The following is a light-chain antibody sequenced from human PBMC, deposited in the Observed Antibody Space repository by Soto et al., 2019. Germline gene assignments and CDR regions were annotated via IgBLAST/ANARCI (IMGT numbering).Light chain of an antibody. CDR1: QSISIW. V-gene: IGKV1-5*03. CDR2: KAS. Sequence: DIHMTQSPSTLSSSLGDRVTITFRASQSISIWLAWYQQKPGKAPKLLIYKASSLESGVPSRFSGSGSGTEFILTISSLQPDDFASYCCQHYGGMWTFGQGTKVDIK. J-gene: IGKJ1*01. CDR3: QHYGGMWT.